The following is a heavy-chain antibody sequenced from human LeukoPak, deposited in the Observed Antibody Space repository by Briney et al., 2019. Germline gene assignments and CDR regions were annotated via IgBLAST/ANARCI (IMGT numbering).Heavy chain of an antibody. CDR1: GGSISSYQ. CDR2: IYTSGST. J-gene: IGHJ4*02. D-gene: IGHD3/OR15-3a*01. Sequence: SETLSLTCTVSGGSISSYQWSWIRQPAGKGLEWIGRIYTSGSTNYNPSLKSRVTISIDTSKNQISLRLTSVTATDTAMYYCARQTGSGLFTLPGGQGTLVTVSS. CDR3: ARQTGSGLFTLP. V-gene: IGHV4-4*07.